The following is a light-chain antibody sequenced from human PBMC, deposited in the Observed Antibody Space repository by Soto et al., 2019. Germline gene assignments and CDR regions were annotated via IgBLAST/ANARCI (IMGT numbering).Light chain of an antibody. CDR2: DAS. CDR1: QIINSW. J-gene: IGKJ1*01. CDR3: QQYNSYWT. Sequence: RQINPSPSLLVASVGDRVTITCRASQIINSWLAWYQQKPGKAPKLLIYDASSLESGVPSRFSGSGSGTEFTLTISSLQPDDFATYYCQQYNSYWTSGQGTKV. V-gene: IGKV1-5*01.